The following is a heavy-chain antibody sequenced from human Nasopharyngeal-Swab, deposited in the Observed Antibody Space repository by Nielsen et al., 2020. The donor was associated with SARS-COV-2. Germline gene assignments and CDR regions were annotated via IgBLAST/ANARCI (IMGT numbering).Heavy chain of an antibody. V-gene: IGHV1-69*13. CDR1: GGTFSSYA. CDR3: ARGDSVVVIATNWYFDL. D-gene: IGHD2-21*01. J-gene: IGHJ2*01. Sequence: SVKVSCKASGGTFSSYAISWVRQAPGQGLEWMGGIIPIFGTANYAQKFQGRVTITADESTSTAYMELSSLGSEDTAVYYCARGDSVVVIATNWYFDLWGRGTLVTVSS. CDR2: IIPIFGTA.